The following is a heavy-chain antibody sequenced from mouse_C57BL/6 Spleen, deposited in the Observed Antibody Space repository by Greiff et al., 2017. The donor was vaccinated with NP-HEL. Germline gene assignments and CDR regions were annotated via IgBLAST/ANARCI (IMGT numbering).Heavy chain of an antibody. V-gene: IGHV1-82*01. CDR3: ARERKNWYLFDY. Sequence: VHLVESGPELVKPGASVKISCKASGYAFSSSWMNWVKQRPGKGLEWIGRIYPGDGDTNYNGKFKGKATLTADKSSSTAYMQLSSLTSEDSAVYFCARERKNWYLFDYWGQGTTLTVSS. CDR1: GYAFSSSW. D-gene: IGHD1-3*01. J-gene: IGHJ2*01. CDR2: IYPGDGDT.